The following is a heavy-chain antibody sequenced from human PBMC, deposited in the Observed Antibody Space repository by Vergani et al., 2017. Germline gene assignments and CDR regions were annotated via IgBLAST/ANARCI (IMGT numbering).Heavy chain of an antibody. J-gene: IGHJ5*02. CDR2: IYYSGST. CDR3: AIGQLVAARLGNWFDP. CDR1: GGSVSSGSYY. D-gene: IGHD6-6*01. Sequence: QVQLQESGPGLVKPSETLSLTCTVSGGSVSSGSYYWSWIRQPPGKGLEWIGYIYYSGSTNYNPSLKSRVPISVDTSKNQFSLKLSSVTAADTAVYYCAIGQLVAARLGNWFDPWGQGTLVTVSS. V-gene: IGHV4-61*01.